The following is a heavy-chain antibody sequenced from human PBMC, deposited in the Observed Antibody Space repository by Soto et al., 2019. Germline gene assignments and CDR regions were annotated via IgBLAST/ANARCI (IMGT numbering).Heavy chain of an antibody. J-gene: IGHJ4*02. V-gene: IGHV3-13*01. Sequence: GGSLRLSCAASGFTFSSYDMHWVRQATGKGLEWVSAIGTAGDTYYPGSVKGRFTISRENAKTSLYLQMNSLRAEDTAVYYCARGGAADNSNWGDFDYWGQGTLVTVSS. D-gene: IGHD6-13*01. CDR3: ARGGAADNSNWGDFDY. CDR2: IGTAGDT. CDR1: GFTFSSYD.